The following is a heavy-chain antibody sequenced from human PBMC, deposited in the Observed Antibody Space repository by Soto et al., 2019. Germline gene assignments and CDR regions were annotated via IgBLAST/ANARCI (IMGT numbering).Heavy chain of an antibody. D-gene: IGHD6-19*01. J-gene: IGHJ6*02. CDR2: IIPLFGTT. CDR3: ASYRPWLVRDYYYSGMDV. Sequence: QVQLVQSGAEVKKPGSSVKVSCKASGGTFNSYAISWVRQAPGQGLEWMGGIIPLFGTTNYAQKFQGRVTITADESTTTAYMELSSLRSDDTAVYYCASYRPWLVRDYYYSGMDVWGQGTTVTVSS. CDR1: GGTFNSYA. V-gene: IGHV1-69*01.